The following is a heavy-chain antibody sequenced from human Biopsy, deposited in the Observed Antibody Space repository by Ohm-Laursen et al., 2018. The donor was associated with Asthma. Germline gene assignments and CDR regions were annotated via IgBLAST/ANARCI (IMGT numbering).Heavy chain of an antibody. CDR2: INSVFGTT. Sequence: GASVKVSCKSLGGTFNTYVIGWVRQAPGQGLEWMGGINSVFGTTTYPRKFQDRVTITADDPTSTVYMELSSLRSEDTAVYYCARKAGSCISRTCYSLDFWGQGTLVTVSS. CDR1: GGTFNTYV. J-gene: IGHJ4*02. CDR3: ARKAGSCISRTCYSLDF. V-gene: IGHV1-69*13. D-gene: IGHD2-2*01.